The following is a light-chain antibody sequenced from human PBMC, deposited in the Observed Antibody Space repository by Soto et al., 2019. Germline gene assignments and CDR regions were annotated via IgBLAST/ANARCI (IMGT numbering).Light chain of an antibody. CDR3: FSYTSSGTYV. Sequence: QSVLTQPASVSGSPGQSITITCTGTSSDVGGYKYVSWYQQHPGKAPKLLIYVVSNRPSGVSNRFSGSRSGNTASLTISGLQAEDETDYYCFSYTSSGTYVFGTGTKVTVL. V-gene: IGLV2-14*01. CDR2: VVS. J-gene: IGLJ1*01. CDR1: SSDVGGYKY.